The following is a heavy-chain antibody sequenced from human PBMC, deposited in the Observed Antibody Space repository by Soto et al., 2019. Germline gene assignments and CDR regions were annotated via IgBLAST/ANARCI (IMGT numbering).Heavy chain of an antibody. CDR3: AGYMEVANGLDV. J-gene: IGHJ3*01. D-gene: IGHD2-8*01. Sequence: QMHLQESGPGLVRPSETLSLTCNISGDYISTYYWYWIRQPPGRGLEWIGHVSYGGETKYWSSLINRVTISVDMAKKQVSLELTSVTAADTALYYCAGYMEVANGLDVWGQGTMDTVSS. CDR2: VSYGGET. CDR1: GDYISTYY. V-gene: IGHV4-59*13.